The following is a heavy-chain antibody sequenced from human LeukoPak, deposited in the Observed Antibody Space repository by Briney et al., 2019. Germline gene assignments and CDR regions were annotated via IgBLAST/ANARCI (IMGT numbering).Heavy chain of an antibody. D-gene: IGHD3-9*01. J-gene: IGHJ4*02. Sequence: GRSLRLSCAASGFTFDDYAMHRVRQAPGKGVEWVSGICWNSGSIGYADSVRGRFTISRDNAKNSLYLQMNSLRAEDTALYYCAKTREGYFDWLADPFDYWGQGTLVTVSS. CDR1: GFTFDDYA. V-gene: IGHV3-9*01. CDR3: AKTREGYFDWLADPFDY. CDR2: ICWNSGSI.